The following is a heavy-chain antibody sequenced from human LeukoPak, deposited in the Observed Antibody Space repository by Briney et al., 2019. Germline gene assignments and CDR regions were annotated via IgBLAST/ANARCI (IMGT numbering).Heavy chain of an antibody. V-gene: IGHV4-30-2*01. D-gene: IGHD3-22*01. Sequence: SETLSLTCTVSGGSISSGGYYWSWIRQPPGKGLEWIGYIYHSGSTYYNPSLKSRVTISVDRSKNQFSLKLGSVTAADTAVYYCARGAMYYYDSSGPDFDYWGQGTLVTVSS. CDR2: IYHSGST. CDR1: GGSISSGGYY. CDR3: ARGAMYYYDSSGPDFDY. J-gene: IGHJ4*02.